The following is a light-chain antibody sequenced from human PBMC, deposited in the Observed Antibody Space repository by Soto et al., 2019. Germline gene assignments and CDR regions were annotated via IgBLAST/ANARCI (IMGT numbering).Light chain of an antibody. J-gene: IGKJ2*01. Sequence: DIQMTQSPSYVYASVGDTVTFTCRASEDVSRWLGWYQQKPGRAPSLLIFGATSLQDGVPSRFSATESGTHVTLTITGVQLDDFATYFCQQANVFPRSFGQGTKL. CDR1: EDVSRW. CDR3: QQANVFPRS. CDR2: GAT. V-gene: IGKV1D-12*01.